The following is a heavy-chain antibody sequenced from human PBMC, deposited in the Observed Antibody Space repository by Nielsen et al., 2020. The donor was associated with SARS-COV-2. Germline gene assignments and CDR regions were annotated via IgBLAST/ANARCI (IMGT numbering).Heavy chain of an antibody. Sequence: GGSLRLSCAASGFTFSSYAMSWVRQAPGKGLEWVSAISGSGGSTYYADSVKGRFTISRDNSKNTLYLQMNSLRAEDTAVYYCAKSGYQLLWGYYYYGMDVWGQGTTVTVSS. CDR3: AKSGYQLLWGYYYYGMDV. CDR1: GFTFSSYA. D-gene: IGHD2-2*01. V-gene: IGHV3-23*01. CDR2: ISGSGGST. J-gene: IGHJ6*02.